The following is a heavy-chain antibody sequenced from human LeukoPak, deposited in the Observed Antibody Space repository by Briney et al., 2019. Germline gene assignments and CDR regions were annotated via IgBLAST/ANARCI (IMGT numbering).Heavy chain of an antibody. Sequence: GGSLRLSCAASGFTFSSYAMHWVHQAPGKGLEWVAVISYDGSNKYYADSVKGRFTISRDNSKNTLYLQMNSLRAEDTAVYYCAREGGISDYWGQGTLVTVSS. CDR3: AREGGISDY. J-gene: IGHJ4*02. CDR1: GFTFSSYA. D-gene: IGHD3-10*01. V-gene: IGHV3-30-3*01. CDR2: ISYDGSNK.